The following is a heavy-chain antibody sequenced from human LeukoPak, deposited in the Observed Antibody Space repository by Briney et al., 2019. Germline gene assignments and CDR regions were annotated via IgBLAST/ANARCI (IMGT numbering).Heavy chain of an antibody. J-gene: IGHJ4*02. V-gene: IGHV3-30-3*01. CDR3: AISNDYGPFDY. Sequence: PGGSLRLSCAASGFTFSSYWMSWVRQAPGKGLEWVAVISYDGSSKYYADSVKGRFTISRDNSKNTLYLQMNSLRAEDTAVYYCAISNDYGPFDYWGQGTLVTVSS. CDR2: ISYDGSSK. D-gene: IGHD4-17*01. CDR1: GFTFSSYW.